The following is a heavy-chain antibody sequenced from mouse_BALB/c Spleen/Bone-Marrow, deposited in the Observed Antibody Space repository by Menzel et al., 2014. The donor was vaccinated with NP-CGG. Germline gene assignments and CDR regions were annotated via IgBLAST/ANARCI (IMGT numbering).Heavy chain of an antibody. Sequence: QVHLQQSGAELVRPGSSVKISCKASGYAFSGYWMNWVKQRPGQGLEWIGQIYPGDGDTAYNGKFKGKATLTADKSSSTAYMKLSSLTSEDSAVYFCARGGISVDYWGQGTTLTVSS. CDR1: GYAFSGYW. V-gene: IGHV1-80*01. J-gene: IGHJ2*01. CDR2: IYPGDGDT. CDR3: ARGGISVDY.